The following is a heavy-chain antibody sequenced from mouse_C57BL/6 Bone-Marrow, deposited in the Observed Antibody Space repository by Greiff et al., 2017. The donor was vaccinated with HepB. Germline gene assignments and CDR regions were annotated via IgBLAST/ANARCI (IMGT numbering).Heavy chain of an antibody. V-gene: IGHV1-82*01. CDR1: GYAFSSSW. D-gene: IGHD2-1*01. Sequence: QVQLQQSGPELVKPGASVKISCKASGYAFSSSWMNWVKQRPGKGLEWIGRIYPGDGDTNYNGKFKGKATLTADKSSSTVYMHLSILTAEDSAVYGCAVYGNYDYWCQGNTLTVSS. CDR2: IYPGDGDT. CDR3: AVYGNYDY. J-gene: IGHJ2*01.